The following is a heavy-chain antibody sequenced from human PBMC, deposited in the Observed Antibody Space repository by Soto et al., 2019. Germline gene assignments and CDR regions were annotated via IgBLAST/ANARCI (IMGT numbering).Heavy chain of an antibody. V-gene: IGHV6-1*01. Sequence: QTLSLTCAISGGSISNNSAAWNWIRQSPSRGLEWLGRTYYRSKWYNDYAVSVKSRITINPDTSKNQFSLQLNSVTPEDTAVYYCARGGYSSGWYDYYGMDVWGQGTTVTVSS. J-gene: IGHJ6*02. CDR1: GGSISNNSAA. D-gene: IGHD6-19*01. CDR3: ARGGYSSGWYDYYGMDV. CDR2: TYYRSKWYN.